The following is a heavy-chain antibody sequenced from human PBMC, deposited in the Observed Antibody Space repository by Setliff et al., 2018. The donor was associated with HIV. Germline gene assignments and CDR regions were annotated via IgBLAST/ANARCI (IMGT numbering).Heavy chain of an antibody. V-gene: IGHV3-21*01. CDR3: ARQGNWEFDY. Sequence: GGSLRLSCAASGFTFTDYTMNWVRQAPGKGLEWVSSITSGSTYVNYAGSVKGRFSISRDNSKNSLYLQMISLRAEDTALYYCARQGNWEFDYWGQGTLVTVSS. CDR1: GFTFTDYT. D-gene: IGHD7-27*01. J-gene: IGHJ4*02. CDR2: ITSGSTYV.